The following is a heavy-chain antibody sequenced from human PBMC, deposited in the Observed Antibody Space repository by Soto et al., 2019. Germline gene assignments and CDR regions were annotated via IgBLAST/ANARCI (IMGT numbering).Heavy chain of an antibody. Sequence: ASVKVSCKASGYTFTSYGISWVRQAPGQGLEWMGWISAYNGNTSYAQKFQGRVTMTTDTSTSTAYMELRSLRFEDTAVYYCASVGGYCSGGSCYLSLHYDAFDIWGQGTMVTVSS. J-gene: IGHJ3*02. CDR3: ASVGGYCSGGSCYLSLHYDAFDI. CDR1: GYTFTSYG. D-gene: IGHD2-15*01. CDR2: ISAYNGNT. V-gene: IGHV1-18*01.